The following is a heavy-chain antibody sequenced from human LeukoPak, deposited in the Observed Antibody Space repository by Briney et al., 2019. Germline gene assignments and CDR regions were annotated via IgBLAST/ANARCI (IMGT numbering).Heavy chain of an antibody. CDR3: ARDLTYYYGSGSHWFDP. J-gene: IGHJ5*02. CDR1: GGSISSGTYY. D-gene: IGHD3-10*01. Sequence: SQTLSLTCTVSGGSISSGTYYWSWIRQHPGKGLEWIGYIYYSGSTYYNPSLKSRASISVDTSKNQFSLKLRSVTAADTAVYYCARDLTYYYGSGSHWFDPWGQGTLATVSS. CDR2: IYYSGST. V-gene: IGHV4-31*03.